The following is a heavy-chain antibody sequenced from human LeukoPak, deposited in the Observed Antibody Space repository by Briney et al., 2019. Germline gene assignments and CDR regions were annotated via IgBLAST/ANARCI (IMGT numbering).Heavy chain of an antibody. CDR1: GGSISSYC. V-gene: IGHV4-59*01. D-gene: IGHD1-26*01. CDR2: IYYSGST. Sequence: SETLSLTCTVSGGSISSYCWSWIRQPPGKGLEWIGYIYYSGSTNYNPSLKSRVAISVDTSKNQFSLKLSSVTAADTAVYYCAREVGGQIDYWGQGTLVTVSS. J-gene: IGHJ4*02. CDR3: AREVGGQIDY.